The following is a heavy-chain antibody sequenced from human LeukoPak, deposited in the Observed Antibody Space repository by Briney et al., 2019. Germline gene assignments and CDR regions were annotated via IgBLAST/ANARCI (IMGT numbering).Heavy chain of an antibody. D-gene: IGHD3-22*01. CDR2: INTNTGNP. J-gene: IGHJ4*02. CDR3: ASDPGEHYYDSSGYPSSNY. Sequence: ASVKVSCKASGYTFTNYAINWVRQAPGQGLEWMGWINTNTGNPTYAQGFTGRFVFSLDTSVSTAYLQISSLKAEDTAVYYCASDPGEHYYDSSGYPSSNYWGQGTLVTVSS. CDR1: GYTFTNYA. V-gene: IGHV7-4-1*02.